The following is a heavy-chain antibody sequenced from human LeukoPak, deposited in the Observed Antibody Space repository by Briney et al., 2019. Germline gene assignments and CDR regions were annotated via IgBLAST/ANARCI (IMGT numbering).Heavy chain of an antibody. CDR2: IYTSGST. CDR1: GGSISSDNYY. CDR3: ARDQIVVVPAAQKYYYYMDV. D-gene: IGHD2-2*01. Sequence: SQTLSLTCTVSGGSISSDNYYWIWIRQPAGKGLEWIGRIYTSGSTNYNPSLKSRVSISIDTSKNQFSLKLSSVTAADTAVYYCARDQIVVVPAAQKYYYYMDVWGKGTTVTISS. V-gene: IGHV4-61*02. J-gene: IGHJ6*03.